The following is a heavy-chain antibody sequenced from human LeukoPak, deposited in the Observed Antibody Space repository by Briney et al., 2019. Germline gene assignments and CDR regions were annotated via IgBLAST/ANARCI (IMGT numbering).Heavy chain of an antibody. V-gene: IGHV3-23*01. D-gene: IGHD5-12*01. Sequence: GGSLRLSCAASGFSFSSHGMSWVRQAPGKGVEWVSGIIGGAGGSYYADSVKGRFTISRETSRNTLYLQMNNLRAEDTAVYYCAKDGAWLRFDDWGQGILVTVSS. CDR1: GFSFSSHG. CDR2: IIGGAGGS. J-gene: IGHJ4*02. CDR3: AKDGAWLRFDD.